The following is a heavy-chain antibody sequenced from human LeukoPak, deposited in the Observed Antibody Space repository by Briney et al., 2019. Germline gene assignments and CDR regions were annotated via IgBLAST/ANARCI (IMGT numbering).Heavy chain of an antibody. Sequence: GESLKISCKGSGYRFTTYWIAWVRQMPGKGLEWMGIIYPDDSDTRYSPSFQGEVTISADKSVSTAYLQWSSLKASDTAMYYCARPNITSYYCSRGYDGFDVWGQGTMVTVSS. CDR1: GYRFTTYW. J-gene: IGHJ3*01. CDR2: IYPDDSDT. D-gene: IGHD3-22*01. V-gene: IGHV5-51*01. CDR3: ARPNITSYYCSRGYDGFDV.